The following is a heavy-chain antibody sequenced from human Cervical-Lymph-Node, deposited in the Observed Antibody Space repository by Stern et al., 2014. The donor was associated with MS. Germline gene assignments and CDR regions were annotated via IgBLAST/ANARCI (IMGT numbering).Heavy chain of an antibody. D-gene: IGHD2-2*01. CDR2: ISRNSGSI. CDR1: GFTFDDYA. Sequence: EVQLVESGGGLVQPGRSLRLSCAASGFTFDDYAMHWVRQAPGKGLEWVSGISRNSGSIGYADSVKGRFTISRDNAKNSLYLQMNSLRAEDTALYYCAKGPVVDYGMDVWGQGTTVTVSS. V-gene: IGHV3-9*01. J-gene: IGHJ6*02. CDR3: AKGPVVDYGMDV.